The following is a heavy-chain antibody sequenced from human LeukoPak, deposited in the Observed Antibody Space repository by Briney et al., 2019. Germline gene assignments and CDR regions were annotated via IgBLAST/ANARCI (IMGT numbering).Heavy chain of an antibody. CDR2: ISYDGSNK. CDR1: GFTFSSYA. Sequence: GRSLRLSCAASGFTFSSYAMHWVRQAPGKGLEWVAVISYDGSNKYYADSVKGRFTISRDNSKNTLYLQMNSLRAEDTAVYCCARPKEGMRIAAAYDYWGQGTLVTVSS. D-gene: IGHD6-13*01. J-gene: IGHJ4*02. CDR3: ARPKEGMRIAAAYDY. V-gene: IGHV3-30-3*01.